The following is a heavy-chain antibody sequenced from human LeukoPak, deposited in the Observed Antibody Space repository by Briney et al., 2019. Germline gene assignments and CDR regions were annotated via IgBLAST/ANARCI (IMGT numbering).Heavy chain of an antibody. CDR1: GYSISSGYY. J-gene: IGHJ4*02. V-gene: IGHV4-38-2*02. D-gene: IGHD3-10*01. CDR2: IYHSGST. CDR3: ASGFGELTNFDY. Sequence: SETLSLTCTVSGYSISSGYYWGWIRQPPGKGLEWIGSIYHSGSTYYNPSLKSRVTISVDTSKNQFSLKLSSVTAADTAVYYCASGFGELTNFDYWGQGTLVTVSS.